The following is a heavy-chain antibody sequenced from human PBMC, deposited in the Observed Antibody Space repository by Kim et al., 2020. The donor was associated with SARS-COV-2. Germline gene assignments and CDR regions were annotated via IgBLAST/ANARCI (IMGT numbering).Heavy chain of an antibody. J-gene: IGHJ6*02. CDR2: INCDGSST. D-gene: IGHD5-12*01. Sequence: GGSLRLSCAASGFTFSNYWMHWVRQAPGKGLVWVSRINCDGSSTCYADSVKGRFTISRDNAKNTLYLQMNSLRAEDTAVYYCARDRRWLQCNYYNGIDVWRQGTAVTVS. CDR3: ARDRRWLQCNYYNGIDV. CDR1: GFTFSNYW. V-gene: IGHV3-74*01.